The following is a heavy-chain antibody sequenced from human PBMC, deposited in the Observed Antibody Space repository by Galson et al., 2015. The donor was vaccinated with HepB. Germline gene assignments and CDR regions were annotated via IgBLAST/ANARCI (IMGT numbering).Heavy chain of an antibody. Sequence: ETLSLTCAVYGGSFSGYYWSWIRQPPGKGLEWIGEINHSGSTNYNPSLKSRVTISVDTSKNQFSLKLSSVTAADTAVYYCARGRNYDFWSGYFTYYYYYMDVWGKGTTVTVSS. J-gene: IGHJ6*03. D-gene: IGHD3-3*01. V-gene: IGHV4-34*01. CDR3: ARGRNYDFWSGYFTYYYYYMDV. CDR2: INHSGST. CDR1: GGSFSGYY.